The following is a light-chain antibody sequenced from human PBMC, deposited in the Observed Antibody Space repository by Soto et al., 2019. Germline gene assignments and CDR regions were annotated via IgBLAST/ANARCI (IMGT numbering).Light chain of an antibody. V-gene: IGKV3-15*01. CDR2: GVS. J-gene: IGKJ2*01. CDR3: LQHETCPRI. CDR1: QTVYIN. Sequence: TVMTQSPATLSVSPGDTATLPCRSSQTVYINLAWYQQKPDQAPTLLIYGVSSRAPGVPARFSGTGSGTHVTRTIRNLQPEDCVVYYCLQHETCPRIFGQRTKVAIQ.